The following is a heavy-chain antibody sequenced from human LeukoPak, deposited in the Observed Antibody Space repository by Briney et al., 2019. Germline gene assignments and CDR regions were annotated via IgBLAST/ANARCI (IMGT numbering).Heavy chain of an antibody. Sequence: GGSLRLSCASSTFTVSSNYMSWVRQAPGKGLEWVSIIYSVGNTYYADSVKGRFTISRDNSKNTLYLQMNSLRAEDTAVYYCARVFNIAAEDGYGMDVWGQGTTVTVSS. CDR3: ARVFNIAAEDGYGMDV. CDR2: IYSVGNT. D-gene: IGHD6-13*01. V-gene: IGHV3-66*01. J-gene: IGHJ6*02. CDR1: TFTVSSNY.